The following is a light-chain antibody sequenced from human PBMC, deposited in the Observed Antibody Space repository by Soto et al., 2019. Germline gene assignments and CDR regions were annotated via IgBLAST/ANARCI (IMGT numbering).Light chain of an antibody. CDR2: GAS. CDR3: QKYNIWLRT. CDR1: QSVSSN. Sequence: EIVMTQSPATLSVSPGERATLSCRASQSVSSNLAWYQQKPGQAPRLLIYGASTRATGIPARFSGSGSGTEFTLTISSLQSEDYAVYYCQKYNIWLRTFVQGTKV. J-gene: IGKJ1*01. V-gene: IGKV3-15*01.